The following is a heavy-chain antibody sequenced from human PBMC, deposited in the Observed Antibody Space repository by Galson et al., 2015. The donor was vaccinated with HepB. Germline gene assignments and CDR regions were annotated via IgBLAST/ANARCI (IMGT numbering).Heavy chain of an antibody. J-gene: IGHJ4*02. D-gene: IGHD2-2*01. Sequence: SLRLSCAASGFIFSDYAMHWVRQTPGKGLEWVSLITWDGGDTYYADSVKGRFTISRDNSKRSLYLQMDSLRAEDTALYYCVKGQGGYGGDTACYGNYFDYWGQGTLVTVAS. V-gene: IGHV3-43D*03. CDR3: VKGQGGYGGDTACYGNYFDY. CDR2: ITWDGGDT. CDR1: GFIFSDYA.